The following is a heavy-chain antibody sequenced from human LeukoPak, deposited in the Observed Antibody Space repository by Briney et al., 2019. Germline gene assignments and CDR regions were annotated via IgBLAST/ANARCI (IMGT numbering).Heavy chain of an antibody. Sequence: PGGSLRLSCTASGFTLGDYAMSWFRQAPGKGLEWVGFIRSKAYGGTTEYAASVKGRFTISRDDSKSIAYLQMNSLKTEDTAVYYCTSSSSGWYGGGFDYWGQGTLVTVSS. V-gene: IGHV3-49*03. CDR3: TSSSSGWYGGGFDY. CDR2: IRSKAYGGTT. J-gene: IGHJ4*02. D-gene: IGHD6-19*01. CDR1: GFTLGDYA.